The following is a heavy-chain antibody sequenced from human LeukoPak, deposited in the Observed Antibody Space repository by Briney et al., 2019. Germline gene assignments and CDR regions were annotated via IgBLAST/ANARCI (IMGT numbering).Heavy chain of an antibody. CDR1: GFTFSSYA. V-gene: IGHV3-23*01. D-gene: IGHD6-19*01. Sequence: GGSLRLSCAASGFTFSSYAMSWVRQAPGKGLEWVSAISGSGGSTYYADSVKGRFTISRDNSENTLYLQMNSLRAEDTAVYYCAKAHGRYSSGWYSFFRRWGQGTLVTVSS. CDR3: AKAHGRYSSGWYSFFRR. CDR2: ISGSGGST. J-gene: IGHJ4*02.